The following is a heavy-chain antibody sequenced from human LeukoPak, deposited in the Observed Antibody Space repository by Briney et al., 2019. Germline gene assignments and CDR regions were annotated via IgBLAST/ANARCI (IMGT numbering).Heavy chain of an antibody. CDR2: IGGLGSST. CDR1: GFTFSSHA. V-gene: IGHV3-23*01. CDR3: ARDPGVVAFHYFDF. Sequence: GGSPRLSCAASGFTFSSHAVAWVRQAPGKGLEWVSAIGGLGSSTYYGNSVKGRFTISRDNSKNTVYLQMDSLRVEDTAVYYCARDPGVVAFHYFDFWGQGTLITVSS. D-gene: IGHD3-3*01. J-gene: IGHJ4*02.